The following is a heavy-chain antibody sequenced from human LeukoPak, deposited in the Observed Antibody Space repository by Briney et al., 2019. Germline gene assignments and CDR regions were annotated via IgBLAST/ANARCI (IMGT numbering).Heavy chain of an antibody. J-gene: IGHJ4*02. CDR1: GFTFSSYS. D-gene: IGHD2-2*01. CDR3: ARTRDTSTSCFDH. CDR2: ISSTSSYI. Sequence: PGGSLRLSCAASGFTFSSYSMNCVRQAPGKGLEWVSFISSTSSYINYADSVKGRFTISRDNAKNSLYLQMNSPRAEDTAVYYCARTRDTSTSCFDHWGQGTLVTVSS. V-gene: IGHV3-21*01.